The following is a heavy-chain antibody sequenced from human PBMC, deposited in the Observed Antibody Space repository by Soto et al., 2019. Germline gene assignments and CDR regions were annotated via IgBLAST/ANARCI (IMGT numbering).Heavy chain of an antibody. CDR3: ASSTYYDILTGQPDAFDI. V-gene: IGHV3-53*04. J-gene: IGHJ3*02. D-gene: IGHD3-9*01. CDR1: GFTVSSNY. Sequence: PGGSLRLSCAASGFTVSSNYMSWVRQAPGKGLEWVSVIYSGGSTYYADSVKGRFTISRHNSKNTLYLQMNSLIAEDTAVYYCASSTYYDILTGQPDAFDIWGQGTMVTVSS. CDR2: IYSGGST.